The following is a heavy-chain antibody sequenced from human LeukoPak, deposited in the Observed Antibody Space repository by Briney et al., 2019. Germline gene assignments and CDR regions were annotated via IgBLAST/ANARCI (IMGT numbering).Heavy chain of an antibody. CDR3: AKDVQGGAFDY. D-gene: IGHD1-1*01. V-gene: IGHV3-23*01. CDR2: ISGGGGST. CDR1: GFTFSSYA. J-gene: IGHJ4*02. Sequence: GGSLRLSCAASGFTFSSYALSWVRQAPGKGLEWVSAISGGGGSTYHADSVKGRFTISRDNSKNTLYLQMNSLRAEDTAVYYCAKDVQGGAFDYWGQGTLVTVSS.